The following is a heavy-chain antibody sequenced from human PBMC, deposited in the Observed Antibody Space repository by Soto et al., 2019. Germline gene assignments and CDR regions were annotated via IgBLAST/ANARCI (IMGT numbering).Heavy chain of an antibody. D-gene: IGHD3-10*01. J-gene: IGHJ6*02. Sequence: ASVKVSCKAYGYTFTTYGISWVRQAPEQGLEWLGWINTHNGNTNYAQNLQGRVIMTADTSTSTAYMELRSLRSDDTAIYYCTREGSAPYYYYGMDAWGQGTTVTVSS. V-gene: IGHV1-18*01. CDR1: GYTFTTYG. CDR3: TREGSAPYYYYGMDA. CDR2: INTHNGNT.